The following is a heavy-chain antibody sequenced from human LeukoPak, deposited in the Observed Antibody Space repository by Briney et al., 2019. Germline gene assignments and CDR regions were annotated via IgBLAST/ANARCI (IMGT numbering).Heavy chain of an antibody. D-gene: IGHD2/OR15-2a*01. CDR1: GASVSGGGYY. V-gene: IGHV4-31*03. Sequence: SETLSLTCTVSGASVSGGGYYWSWIRQSTEKGLEWIGFTSYSGGAFYNPSLMSRIIMSVDRSQNQFSLKLNAVTAADTAVHFCATAEWEYFYYESWGQGALVSVSS. J-gene: IGHJ4*02. CDR3: ATAEWEYFYYES. CDR2: TSYSGGA.